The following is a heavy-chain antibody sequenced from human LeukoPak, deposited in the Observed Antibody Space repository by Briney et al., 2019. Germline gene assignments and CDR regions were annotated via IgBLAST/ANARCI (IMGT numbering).Heavy chain of an antibody. CDR1: GGSVSSGSYY. D-gene: IGHD6-13*01. V-gene: IGHV4-61*01. CDR2: LYDGGTT. Sequence: SETLSLTCTVSGGSVSSGSYYWSWIRQPPGRGLEWIGHLYDGGTTNYNPSLKSRVTMSVDTSKNQFSLRLSSVTAADTAVYYCARAASSWSFDYWGQGTLVTVSS. J-gene: IGHJ4*02. CDR3: ARAASSWSFDY.